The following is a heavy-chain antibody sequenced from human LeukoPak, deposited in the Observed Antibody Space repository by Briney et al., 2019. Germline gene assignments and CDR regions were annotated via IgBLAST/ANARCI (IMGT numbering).Heavy chain of an antibody. Sequence: ASVKVSCRASGYTFTNYYIHWVRLAPGQGPEWMGWINPTTGATDYKQTFRGRVTLTRDTSINTAYMEITNVTSEDTAVFYCARAGYDCWGQGTLVTVPS. J-gene: IGHJ4*02. D-gene: IGHD3-22*01. V-gene: IGHV1-2*02. CDR2: INPTTGAT. CDR3: ARAGYDC. CDR1: GYTFTNYY.